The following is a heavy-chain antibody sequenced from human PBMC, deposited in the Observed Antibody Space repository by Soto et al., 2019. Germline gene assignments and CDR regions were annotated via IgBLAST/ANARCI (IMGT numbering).Heavy chain of an antibody. CDR1: GYTFSDFD. J-gene: IGHJ4*02. V-gene: IGHV1-8*01. D-gene: IGHD3-10*01. CDR2: MNPYSGQT. Sequence: QVLLGQSGAEVKKPGASVKVSCKTSGYTFSDFDINWVRQATGQGLEWVGWMNPYSGQTQYAQKFQGRVTMTRNTSTTTAYMDLNSLRSEDAAVYYCARGAIRGVLYYFDYWGQGTLVTVSS. CDR3: ARGAIRGVLYYFDY.